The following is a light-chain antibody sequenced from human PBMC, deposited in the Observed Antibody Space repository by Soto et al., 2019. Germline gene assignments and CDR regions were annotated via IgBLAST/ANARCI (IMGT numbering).Light chain of an antibody. CDR2: GAS. CDR3: KQYVTSRRT. Sequence: TVLTQSQGTLSLSPGERATLPCRASQNVSSNLLVWYQQHPGQAPRLLIYGASSRAAGIPDRFSGRCSGTDFTLTINRLAPEDLAVYYGKQYVTSRRTFGPGTKVDIK. J-gene: IGKJ1*01. CDR1: QNVSSNL. V-gene: IGKV3-20*01.